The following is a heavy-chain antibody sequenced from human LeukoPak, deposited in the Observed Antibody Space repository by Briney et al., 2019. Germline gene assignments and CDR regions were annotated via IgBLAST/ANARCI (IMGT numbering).Heavy chain of an antibody. J-gene: IGHJ6*03. CDR3: ARSQPNYYYFMDV. V-gene: IGHV3-43D*03. CDR2: LTWDGGTA. Sequence: GGSLRLSCAASGFTFDDYAMHWVRQPPGKGLEWVSLLTWDGGTAYYAGSVKGRFTISRDSSNNSLYLQMNSLRPEDTALYYCARSQPNYYYFMDVWGTGTTVTVSS. CDR1: GFTFDDYA. D-gene: IGHD2-2*01.